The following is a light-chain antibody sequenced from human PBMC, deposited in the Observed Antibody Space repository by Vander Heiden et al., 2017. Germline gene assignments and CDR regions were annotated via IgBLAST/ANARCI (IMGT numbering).Light chain of an antibody. CDR2: RDN. CDR1: KLGDKF. CDR3: QAWDRNTVV. Sequence: SYELTQAPSVSVSPVQTANITCSGHKLGDKFASWYQQKPGQSPLLVVYRDNERPSGIPERFSGSNSGNTATLTISGAQAMDEAYYFCQAWDRNTVVFGGGTKLTVL. V-gene: IGLV3-1*01. J-gene: IGLJ2*01.